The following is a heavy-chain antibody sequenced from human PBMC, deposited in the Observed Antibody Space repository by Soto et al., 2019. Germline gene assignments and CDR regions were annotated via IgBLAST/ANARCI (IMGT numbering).Heavy chain of an antibody. V-gene: IGHV4-61*08. J-gene: IGHJ4*02. CDR2: IYYSGST. Sequence: SXXGXSXXXFRQPPGKGLEWIGYIYYSGSTNYNPSLKSRVTISVDTSKNQFSLKLSSVTAADTAVYYCARRYGASFDYWGQGTLVTVSS. CDR1: SXXGXS. D-gene: IGHD4-17*01. CDR3: ARRYGASFDY.